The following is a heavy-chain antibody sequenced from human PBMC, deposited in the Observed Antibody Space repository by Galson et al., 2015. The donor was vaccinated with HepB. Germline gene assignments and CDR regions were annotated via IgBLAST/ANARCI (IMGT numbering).Heavy chain of an antibody. CDR1: GFTFNNYD. CDR2: IGTGGGP. Sequence: SLRLSCAASGFTFNNYDFHWVRQTAGKGLEWVSGIGTGGGPNYPDAVKGRFTISRENAQNSVFLQMNSLRDGDTAVYYCARESGTPGNWYSDLWGRGTVVIVSS. CDR3: ARESGTPGNWYSDL. D-gene: IGHD1-1*01. V-gene: IGHV3-13*05. J-gene: IGHJ2*01.